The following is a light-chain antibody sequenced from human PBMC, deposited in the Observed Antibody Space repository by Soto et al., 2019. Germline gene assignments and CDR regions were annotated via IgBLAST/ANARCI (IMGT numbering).Light chain of an antibody. CDR1: QRVGIN. CDR2: SAS. J-gene: IGKJ5*01. CDR3: QQRGNWPPT. V-gene: IGKV3-11*01. Sequence: EILMTQSPATLSVSPGEIVSLSCWASQRVGINLAWYQQKPGQAPRVLIYSASTRASGIPARFSGSGSGTDFTLTISSLEPEDFAIYYCQQRGNWPPTFGQGTRLEIK.